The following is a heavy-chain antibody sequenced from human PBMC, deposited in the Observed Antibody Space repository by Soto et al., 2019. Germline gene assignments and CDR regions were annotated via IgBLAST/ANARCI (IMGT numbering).Heavy chain of an antibody. V-gene: IGHV4-34*01. D-gene: IGHD6-13*01. CDR2: INHSGST. J-gene: IGHJ4*02. CDR1: GGSFSGYY. CDR3: ARGGDSSSRWYVYGY. Sequence: SETLSLTCAVYGGSFSGYYWSRIRQPPGKGLEWIGEINHSGSTNYNPSLKSRVTISVDTSKNQFSLKLSSVTAADTAVYYFARGGDSSSRWYVYGYWGQGTLVTVSS.